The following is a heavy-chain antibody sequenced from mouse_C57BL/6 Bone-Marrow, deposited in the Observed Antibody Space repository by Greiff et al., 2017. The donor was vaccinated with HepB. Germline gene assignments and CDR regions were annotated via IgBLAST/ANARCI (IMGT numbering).Heavy chain of an antibody. CDR1: GYAFTNYL. CDR3: ATRIVYFDY. J-gene: IGHJ2*01. CDR2: INPGSGGT. V-gene: IGHV1-54*01. D-gene: IGHD3-1*01. Sequence: QVQLQQSGAELVRPGSSVKVSCKASGYAFTNYLIEWVKQRPGQGLEWIGVINPGSGGTNYNETFKGKATLTADRSSSTAYMQLSSLTSEDSAVYYCATRIVYFDYWGQGTTLTVSS.